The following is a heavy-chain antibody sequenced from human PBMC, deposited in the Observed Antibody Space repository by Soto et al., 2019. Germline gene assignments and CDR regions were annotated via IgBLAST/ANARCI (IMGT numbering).Heavy chain of an antibody. V-gene: IGHV1-18*01. D-gene: IGHD3-3*01. CDR1: GYTFTSYG. Sequence: ASVKVSCKASGYTFTSYGISWVRQAPGQGXEWMGWISAYNGNTNYAQKLQGRVTMTTDTSTSTAYMELRSLRSDDTAVYYCARDGPYDFWSGYYIGYYYYGMDVWGQGTTVTVSS. CDR3: ARDGPYDFWSGYYIGYYYYGMDV. CDR2: ISAYNGNT. J-gene: IGHJ6*02.